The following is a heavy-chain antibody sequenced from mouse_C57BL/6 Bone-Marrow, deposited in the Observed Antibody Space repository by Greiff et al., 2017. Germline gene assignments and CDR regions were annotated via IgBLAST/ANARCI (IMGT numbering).Heavy chain of an antibody. J-gene: IGHJ4*01. CDR1: EYEFPSHD. CDR2: INSDGGST. CDR3: ARPGGYGNYDYAMDY. Sequence: EVKLVESGGGLVQPGESLKLSCESNEYEFPSHDMSWVRKTPEKRLELVAAINSDGGSTYYPDTMERRFIISRDNTKKTLYLQMSSLRSEDTALYYCARPGGYGNYDYAMDYWGQGTSVTVSS. D-gene: IGHD2-1*01. V-gene: IGHV5-2*03.